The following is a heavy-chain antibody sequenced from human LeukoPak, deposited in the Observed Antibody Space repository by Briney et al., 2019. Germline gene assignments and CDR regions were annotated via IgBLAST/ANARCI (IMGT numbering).Heavy chain of an antibody. CDR2: ISGSGGST. D-gene: IGHD3-22*01. CDR3: AKDNDDYYDSSGYYPTDY. J-gene: IGHJ4*02. V-gene: IGHV3-23*01. Sequence: GGSLRLSCAASGFTFSSYAMSWVRQAPGKGLEWVSAISGSGGSTYYADSVKGRFTISRDNSKNTLYLQMNSLRAEDTAVYYCAKDNDDYYDSSGYYPTDYWGQGTLVTVSS. CDR1: GFTFSSYA.